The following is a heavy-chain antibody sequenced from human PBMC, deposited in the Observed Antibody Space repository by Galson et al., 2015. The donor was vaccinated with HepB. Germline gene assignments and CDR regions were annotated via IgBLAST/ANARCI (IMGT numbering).Heavy chain of an antibody. CDR1: GFTFRSYA. CDR2: ISAGGGST. Sequence: SLRLSCAASGFTFRSYAMSWVRQTPRKGLEWVSGISAGGGSTYYADSVKGRFTISREDSKNTLYLQMNGLRVEDTAIYYCAKAPVGYYYDSRGFYTYFFDYWGQGTPVTVSS. CDR3: AKAPVGYYYDSRGFYTYFFDY. J-gene: IGHJ4*02. D-gene: IGHD3-22*01. V-gene: IGHV3-23*01.